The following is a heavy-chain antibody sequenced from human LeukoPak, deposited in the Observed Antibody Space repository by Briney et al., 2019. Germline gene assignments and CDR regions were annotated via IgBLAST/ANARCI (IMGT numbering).Heavy chain of an antibody. D-gene: IGHD3-10*01. CDR1: GFTFSSYA. CDR3: ARDLVVRGRWSWFDP. Sequence: GGPLRLFCAASGFTFSSYAMHWVRQAPGKGLEWVAVISYDGSNKYYADSVKGRFTISRDNAKNSLYLQMNSLRVEDMAVYYCARDLVVRGRWSWFDPRGQGTLVTVSS. V-gene: IGHV3-30*04. CDR2: ISYDGSNK. J-gene: IGHJ5*02.